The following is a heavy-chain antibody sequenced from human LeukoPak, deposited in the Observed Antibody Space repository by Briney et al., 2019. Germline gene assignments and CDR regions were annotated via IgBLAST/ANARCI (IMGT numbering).Heavy chain of an antibody. Sequence: GSLRLSCAASGFTFSSYAMSWVRQAPGKGLEWVSAISGSGGSTYYADSVKGRFTISRDNSKNTLYLQMNSLRAEDTAVYYCAKSRDAGELLPINFDYWGQGTLVTVSS. CDR3: AKSRDAGELLPINFDY. D-gene: IGHD3-10*01. J-gene: IGHJ4*02. CDR2: ISGSGGST. V-gene: IGHV3-23*01. CDR1: GFTFSSYA.